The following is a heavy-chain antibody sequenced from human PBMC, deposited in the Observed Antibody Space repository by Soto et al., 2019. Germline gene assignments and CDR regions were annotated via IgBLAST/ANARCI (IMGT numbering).Heavy chain of an antibody. J-gene: IGHJ6*02. CDR2: IYYSGST. Sequence: SETLSLTCTVSGGSISSSSYYWCWIRQPPGKGLEWIGSIYYSGSTYYNPSLKSRVTISVDTSKNQFSLKLSSVTAADTAVYYCARLILDGNSIRNYYYGMDVWGQGTTVTVSS. CDR3: ARLILDGNSIRNYYYGMDV. CDR1: GGSISSSSYY. V-gene: IGHV4-39*01. D-gene: IGHD2-15*01.